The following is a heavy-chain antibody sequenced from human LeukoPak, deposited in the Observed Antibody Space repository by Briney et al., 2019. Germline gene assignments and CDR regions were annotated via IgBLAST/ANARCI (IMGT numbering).Heavy chain of an antibody. CDR3: AREGYSGYGTYGYFQH. Sequence: SVKVSCKASGGTFSSYAISWVRQAPGQGLEWMGRIIPILGIANYAQKFQGRVTITAVKSTSTAYMELSSLRSEDTAVYYCAREGYSGYGTYGYFQHWGQGTLVTVSS. CDR2: IIPILGIA. J-gene: IGHJ1*01. D-gene: IGHD5-12*01. V-gene: IGHV1-69*04. CDR1: GGTFSSYA.